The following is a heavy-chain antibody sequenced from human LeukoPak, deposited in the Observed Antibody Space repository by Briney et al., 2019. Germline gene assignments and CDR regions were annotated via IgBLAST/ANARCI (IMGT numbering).Heavy chain of an antibody. CDR1: GFTFSSYA. Sequence: GGSLRLSCAASGFTFSSYAMSWDRQAPGKGLEWVSAISGSGGSTYYADSVKGRFTISRDNSKNTLYLQMNSLRVEDTAVYYCTRGDSSGWYYYFDNWGRGTLVTVSS. CDR2: ISGSGGST. CDR3: TRGDSSGWYYYFDN. D-gene: IGHD6-19*01. J-gene: IGHJ4*02. V-gene: IGHV3-23*01.